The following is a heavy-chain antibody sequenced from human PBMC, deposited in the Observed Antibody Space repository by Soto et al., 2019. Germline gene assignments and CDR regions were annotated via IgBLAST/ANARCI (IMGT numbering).Heavy chain of an antibody. D-gene: IGHD2-8*01. V-gene: IGHV3-30*18. Sequence: GGSLRLSCAASGFTFSSYGMHWVRQAPGKGLEWVAAISYDGSNKYYADSVKGRFTISRDNSKNTLYLQMNSLRAEDTAVYYCAKDIYRTNYGMDVWGQGTTVTVSS. J-gene: IGHJ6*02. CDR3: AKDIYRTNYGMDV. CDR1: GFTFSSYG. CDR2: ISYDGSNK.